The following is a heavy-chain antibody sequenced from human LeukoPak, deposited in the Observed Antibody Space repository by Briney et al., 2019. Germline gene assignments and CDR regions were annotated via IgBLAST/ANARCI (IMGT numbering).Heavy chain of an antibody. CDR3: ARRHYGGPGYFDL. V-gene: IGHV4-61*08. J-gene: IGHJ2*01. CDR1: GGSFSSEGYY. CDR2: IYNSGST. Sequence: SETLSLTCTVSGGSFSSEGYYWGWIRQPPGRGLEWIVYIYNSGSTNYNPSLKSRVTISVYTSKNQFSLKLSSVPAADTALYYCARRHYGGPGYFDLWGRGTLATVSS. D-gene: IGHD4-23*01.